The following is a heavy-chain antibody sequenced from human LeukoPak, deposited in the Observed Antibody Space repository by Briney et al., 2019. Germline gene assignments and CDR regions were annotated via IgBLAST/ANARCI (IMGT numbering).Heavy chain of an antibody. CDR2: IHYTGST. V-gene: IGHV4-61*03. CDR3: ARGTLYSGWSYYFDY. Sequence: SQTLSLTCTVSGGSISSGSYYWSWIRQPPGKGLECIGYIHYTGSTNYNPSLKSRVTISVDTSKNHFSLRLSSVTAADTAMYYCARGTLYSGWSYYFDYWGQGSQVTVSS. J-gene: IGHJ4*02. CDR1: GGSISSGSYY. D-gene: IGHD6-19*01.